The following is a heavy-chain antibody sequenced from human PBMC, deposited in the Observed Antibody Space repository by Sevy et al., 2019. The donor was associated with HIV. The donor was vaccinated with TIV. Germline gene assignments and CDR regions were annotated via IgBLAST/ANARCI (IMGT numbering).Heavy chain of an antibody. CDR2: INPNNGDT. CDR3: ARDAGIYGPPWWFDP. CDR1: GYTFRHYW. V-gene: IGHV1-2*02. Sequence: ASVMVSCQASGYTFRHYWIHWMRQAPGQGPEWMGWINPNNGDTLYAQTFQGRVTMTRDISISAAYMELNWLSSDDTAVYYCARDAGIYGPPWWFDPWGQGTLVTVSS. J-gene: IGHJ5*02. D-gene: IGHD3-10*01.